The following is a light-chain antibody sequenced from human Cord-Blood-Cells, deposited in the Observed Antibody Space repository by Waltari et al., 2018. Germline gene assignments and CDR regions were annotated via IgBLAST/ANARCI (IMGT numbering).Light chain of an antibody. CDR2: KAS. CDR1: QSISSW. Sequence: DIKMTQSPSTLSASVGDRVTITCRASQSISSWLAWYQQKPGQAPKLLIYKASSLESWVPARFSGSGSGTEFTLTISSLQPDDFATYYCQQYNSYSPYTFGQGTKLEIK. CDR3: QQYNSYSPYT. V-gene: IGKV1-5*03. J-gene: IGKJ2*01.